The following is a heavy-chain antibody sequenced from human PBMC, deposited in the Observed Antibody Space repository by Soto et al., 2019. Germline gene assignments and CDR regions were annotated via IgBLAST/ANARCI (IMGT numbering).Heavy chain of an antibody. V-gene: IGHV3-21*01. CDR2: ISSSSSSYI. D-gene: IGHD4-4*01. CDR3: ASYSTYDLTCLY. Sequence: GGSLRLSCAASGFTFSSYSMNWVRQAPGKGLEWVSSISSSSSSYIYYADSVKGRFTISRDNAKNSLYLQMNSLRAEDTAVYYCASYSTYDLTCLYWGQGTLVTVYS. CDR1: GFTFSSYS. J-gene: IGHJ4*02.